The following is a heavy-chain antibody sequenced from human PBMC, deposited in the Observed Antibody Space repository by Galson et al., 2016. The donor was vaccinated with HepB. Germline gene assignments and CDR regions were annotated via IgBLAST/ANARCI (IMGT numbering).Heavy chain of an antibody. D-gene: IGHD3-9*01. CDR3: ARLGGTLTGYDNFGNLRGYFYL. CDR2: INPSSGST. J-gene: IGHJ2*01. Sequence: SVKVSCKASGYTFFNYYIHWVRQAPGQGLEWMAMINPSSGSTIYAREFQGKISVTRDTASVPSDTSTGTVHLFLSSLRHEDTAVYYCARLGGTLTGYDNFGNLRGYFYLWGRGSLVTVSS. V-gene: IGHV1-46*01. CDR1: GYTFFNYY.